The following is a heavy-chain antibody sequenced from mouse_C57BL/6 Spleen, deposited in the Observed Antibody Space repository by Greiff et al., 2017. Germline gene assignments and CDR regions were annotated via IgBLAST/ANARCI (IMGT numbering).Heavy chain of an antibody. CDR2: INPYNGGT. Sequence: EVKLVESGPVLVKPGASVKMSCKASGYTFTDYYMNWVKQSHGKSLEWIGVINPYNGGTSYNQKFKGKATLTVDKSSSTAYMELNSLTSEDSAVYYCARKDYDYAWFAYWGQGTLVTVSA. D-gene: IGHD2-4*01. CDR1: GYTFTDYY. CDR3: ARKDYDYAWFAY. J-gene: IGHJ3*01. V-gene: IGHV1-19*01.